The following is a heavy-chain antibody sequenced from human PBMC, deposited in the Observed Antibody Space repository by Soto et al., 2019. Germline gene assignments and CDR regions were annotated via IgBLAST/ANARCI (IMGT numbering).Heavy chain of an antibody. J-gene: IGHJ6*02. D-gene: IGHD3-10*01. CDR2: VSTYNGDT. Sequence: ASVKVSCKASGYTFTSYGISWVRQAPGQGLAWMGWVSTYNGDTHYPQKFQGRVTITADESTSTAYMELSSLRSEDTAVYYCARGNMVRGVIKGYYYYGMDVWGQGTTVTVSS. V-gene: IGHV1-18*01. CDR1: GYTFTSYG. CDR3: ARGNMVRGVIKGYYYYGMDV.